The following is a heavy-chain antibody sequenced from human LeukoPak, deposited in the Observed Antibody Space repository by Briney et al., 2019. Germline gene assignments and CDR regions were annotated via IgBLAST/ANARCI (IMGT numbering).Heavy chain of an antibody. CDR3: ATELERQYFDY. Sequence: ASVKVSCKVSGYTLTELSMHWVRQAPGKGLEWMGGFDPEDGETIYAQKFQGRVTATEDTSTDTAYMELSSLRSEDTAVYYCATELERQYFDYWGQGTLVTVSS. CDR1: GYTLTELS. J-gene: IGHJ4*02. CDR2: FDPEDGET. D-gene: IGHD1-1*01. V-gene: IGHV1-24*01.